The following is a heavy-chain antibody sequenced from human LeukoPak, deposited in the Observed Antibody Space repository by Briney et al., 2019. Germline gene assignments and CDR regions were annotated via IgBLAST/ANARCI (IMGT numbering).Heavy chain of an antibody. Sequence: QSGRSLRLSCKASGFTFSSSEMHWVRQAPGRGLEWLSYSYICNRGEVKRYADSVKGRFTISRDNAERSLYLQLNSLRVEDTAVYYCAREHASDALDLWGLGTMVTVSS. D-gene: IGHD2-2*01. CDR2: SYICNRGEVK. V-gene: IGHV3-48*03. CDR1: GFTFSSSE. CDR3: AREHASDALDL. J-gene: IGHJ3*01.